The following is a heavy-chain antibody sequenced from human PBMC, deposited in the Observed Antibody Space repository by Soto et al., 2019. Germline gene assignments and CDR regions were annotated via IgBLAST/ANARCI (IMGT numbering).Heavy chain of an antibody. V-gene: IGHV4-34*01. Sequence: SETLSLTCAVYGGSFSGYYWSWIRQPPGKGLEWIGEINHSGSTNYNPSLKSRVTISVDTSKNQFSLKLSSVTAADTAVYYCARVGYGGYVSRWGQGTLATVSS. D-gene: IGHD5-12*01. CDR1: GGSFSGYY. CDR3: ARVGYGGYVSR. CDR2: INHSGST. J-gene: IGHJ4*02.